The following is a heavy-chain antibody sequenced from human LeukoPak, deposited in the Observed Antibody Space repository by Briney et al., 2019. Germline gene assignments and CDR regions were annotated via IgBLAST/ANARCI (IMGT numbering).Heavy chain of an antibody. V-gene: IGHV1-18*01. CDR2: VSAYNGNT. J-gene: IGHJ4*02. CDR3: ARDRAAAGQISSWDY. Sequence: ASVKVSCKASGYTFTSYGISWVRQAPGQGLEWMGWVSAYNGNTNYAQKLQGRVTMTTDTSTSTAYMELRSLRSDDTAVYYCARDRAAAGQISSWDYWGQGTLVTVSS. CDR1: GYTFTSYG. D-gene: IGHD6-13*01.